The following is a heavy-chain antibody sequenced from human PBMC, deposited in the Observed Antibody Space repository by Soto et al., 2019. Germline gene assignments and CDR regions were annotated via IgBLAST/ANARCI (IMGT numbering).Heavy chain of an antibody. Sequence: QLQLQESGPGLVKPSETLSLTCTVSGGSIRSSTYYWGWIRQPPGKGLEWIGSINYSGKTYYNPSLKSRVTTSVDTSKNQFSLKLTSVTAADTSMYYCARHSGYDYVWGSYRMREIDYWCQGTLVIVSS. V-gene: IGHV4-39*01. J-gene: IGHJ4*02. D-gene: IGHD3-16*02. CDR1: GGSIRSSTYY. CDR2: INYSGKT. CDR3: ARHSGYDYVWGSYRMREIDY.